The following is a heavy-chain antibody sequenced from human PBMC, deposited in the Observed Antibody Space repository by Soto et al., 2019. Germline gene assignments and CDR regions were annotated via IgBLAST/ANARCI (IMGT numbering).Heavy chain of an antibody. D-gene: IGHD3-10*01. V-gene: IGHV3-30-3*01. CDR1: GFTFSSYA. CDR3: ARDRVGITMVRTELDY. J-gene: IGHJ4*02. Sequence: QVQLVESGGGVVQPGRSLRLSCAASGFTFSSYAMHWVRQAPRTGLEWVAVISYDGSNKYYADSVKARFTISRDNSKDTLYLQMNSLRAEDTAVYYCARDRVGITMVRTELDYWGQGTLVTVSS. CDR2: ISYDGSNK.